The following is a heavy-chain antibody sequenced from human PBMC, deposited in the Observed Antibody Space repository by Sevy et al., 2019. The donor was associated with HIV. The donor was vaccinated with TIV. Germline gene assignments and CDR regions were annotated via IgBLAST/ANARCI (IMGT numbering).Heavy chain of an antibody. V-gene: IGHV1-18*01. Sequence: ASVKVSCKASGYTFTSYGISWVRQAPGQGLEWMGWISAYNGNTNYAQKLQGRVTMTTDTSTSTAYMELRSLRSDDTDVYYCARARSEMYYYDSSGYSYYFDYWGQGTLVTVSS. J-gene: IGHJ4*02. CDR3: ARARSEMYYYDSSGYSYYFDY. D-gene: IGHD3-22*01. CDR1: GYTFTSYG. CDR2: ISAYNGNT.